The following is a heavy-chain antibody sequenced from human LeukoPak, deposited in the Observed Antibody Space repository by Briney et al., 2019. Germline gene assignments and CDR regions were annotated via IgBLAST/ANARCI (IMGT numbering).Heavy chain of an antibody. J-gene: IGHJ3*02. D-gene: IGHD5-18*01. Sequence: PSDTLSLTCAVYGGSFSGYYWSWIRQPPGKGLGWVREINHSGSTNYNPSLKSRGTISVDTSKNQFSRTLSSVTAADTAVCYCARGSPIQLWADAFDIWGQGTMVTVSS. V-gene: IGHV4-34*01. CDR1: GGSFSGYY. CDR3: ARGSPIQLWADAFDI. CDR2: INHSGST.